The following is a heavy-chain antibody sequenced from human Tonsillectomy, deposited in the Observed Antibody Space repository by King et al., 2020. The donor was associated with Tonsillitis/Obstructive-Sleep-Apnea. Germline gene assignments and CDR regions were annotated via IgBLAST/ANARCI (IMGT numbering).Heavy chain of an antibody. CDR3: ARIGYDFWSGFDDDAFDI. Sequence: VQLVESGGGLVKPGGSLRLSCAASGFTFSSYSMNWVRQAPGKGLEWVSSISSSSSYIYYADSVKGRFTISRDNAKNSLYLQMNSLRAEDTAVYYCARIGYDFWSGFDDDAFDIWGQGTMVTVSS. CDR2: ISSSSSYI. CDR1: GFTFSSYS. J-gene: IGHJ3*02. V-gene: IGHV3-21*01. D-gene: IGHD3-3*01.